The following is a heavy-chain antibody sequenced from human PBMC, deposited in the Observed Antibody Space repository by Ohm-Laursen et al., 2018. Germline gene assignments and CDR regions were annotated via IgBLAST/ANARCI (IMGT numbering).Heavy chain of an antibody. D-gene: IGHD6-13*01. V-gene: IGHV2-70*16. Sequence: TQTLTLTCTFSGFSLSTSGMCVSWIRQPPGKALEWLARIDWDDDKFYRTSLKTRLTIPKDTSKNQVVLTVTNMDPVDTATYYCARIRRYSSSWFYFDYWGQGTLVTVSS. J-gene: IGHJ4*02. CDR3: ARIRRYSSSWFYFDY. CDR2: IDWDDDK. CDR1: GFSLSTSGMC.